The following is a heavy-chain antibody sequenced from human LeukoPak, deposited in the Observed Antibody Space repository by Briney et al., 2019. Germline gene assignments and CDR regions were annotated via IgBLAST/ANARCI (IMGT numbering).Heavy chain of an antibody. Sequence: ASVKVSCKASGNTFTGYYMHWVRQAPGQGLEWMGWINPNSGGTNYAQKFQGRVTMTRDTSISTAYMELSRLRSDDTAVYYCARKGTEGYYYYYMDVWGKGTTVTVSS. CDR2: INPNSGGT. V-gene: IGHV1-2*02. D-gene: IGHD2-8*02. CDR1: GNTFTGYY. CDR3: ARKGTEGYYYYYMDV. J-gene: IGHJ6*03.